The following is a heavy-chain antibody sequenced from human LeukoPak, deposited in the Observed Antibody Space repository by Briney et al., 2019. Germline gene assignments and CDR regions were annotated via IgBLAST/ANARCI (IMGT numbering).Heavy chain of an antibody. CDR3: ARAGGYGLIDY. CDR1: GGSISSSSYY. V-gene: IGHV4-39*07. J-gene: IGHJ4*02. CDR2: ISYSGNT. D-gene: IGHD5-18*01. Sequence: PSETLSLTCSVSGGSISSSSYYWGWIRQPPGKGLEWIGCISYSGNTYYNPSLKSRVTISVDTSKNQFSLKVGSMTAADTAVYYCARAGGYGLIDYWGQGTMVTVSS.